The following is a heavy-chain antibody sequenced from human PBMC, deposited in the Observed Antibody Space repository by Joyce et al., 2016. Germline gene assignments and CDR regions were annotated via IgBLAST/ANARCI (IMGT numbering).Heavy chain of an antibody. CDR1: GLTLSNYG. J-gene: IGHJ4*02. V-gene: IGHV3-30*18. D-gene: IGHD6-25*01. CDR2: ISYDGIYK. Sequence: QVQLVESGGGVVQPGRSLRLSCAASGLTLSNYGVHWVRQDPGKGLEWVAVISYDGIYKYYADSVKGRFTSSRNNSKNTVFLEMNSLRTEDTAVYYCAKILTATYSSGWFLDYWGQGTLVTVSS. CDR3: AKILTATYSSGWFLDY.